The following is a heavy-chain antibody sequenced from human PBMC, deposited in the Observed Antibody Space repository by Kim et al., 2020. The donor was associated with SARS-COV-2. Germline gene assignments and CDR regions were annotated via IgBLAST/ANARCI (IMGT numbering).Heavy chain of an antibody. CDR2: ISSSSSYT. V-gene: IGHV3-11*06. Sequence: GGSLRLSCAASGFTFSDYYMSWIRQAPGKGLEWVSYISSSSSYTNYADSVKGRFTISRDNAKNSLYLQMNSLRAEDTAVYYCARGPVAGRWGPYYFDYWGQGTLVTVSS. D-gene: IGHD6-19*01. CDR3: ARGPVAGRWGPYYFDY. J-gene: IGHJ4*02. CDR1: GFTFSDYY.